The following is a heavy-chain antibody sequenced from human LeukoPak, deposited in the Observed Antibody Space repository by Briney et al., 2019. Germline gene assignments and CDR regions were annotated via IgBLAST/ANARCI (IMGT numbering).Heavy chain of an antibody. CDR2: INSGGSGT. J-gene: IGHJ4*02. Sequence: GGSLRLSCAASGFNFASNWMHWVRQTPGKGLMWVSRINSGGSGTSYADSVKGRFTISRDNSKNTLYLQMNSLRAEDTAVYYCANLRRYYGSDHNHFDYWGQGTPVTVSS. CDR1: GFNFASNW. CDR3: ANLRRYYGSDHNHFDY. V-gene: IGHV3-74*01. D-gene: IGHD3-10*01.